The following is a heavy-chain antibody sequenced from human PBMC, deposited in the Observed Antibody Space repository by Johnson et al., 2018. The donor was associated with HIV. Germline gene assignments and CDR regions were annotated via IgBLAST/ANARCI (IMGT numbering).Heavy chain of an antibody. J-gene: IGHJ3*02. CDR1: GFTFDDYG. D-gene: IGHD7-27*01. V-gene: IGHV3-20*04. CDR2: INWNGGST. CDR3: ARERSDGGANWGSHRAFDI. Sequence: VQLVESGGGVVRPGGSLRLSCAASGFTFDDYGMSWVRQAPGKGLEWVSGINWNGGSTGYADSVQGRFNISRDNAKNSLYLQMNSLRAEDTALYYCARERSDGGANWGSHRAFDIWGQGTMVTVSS.